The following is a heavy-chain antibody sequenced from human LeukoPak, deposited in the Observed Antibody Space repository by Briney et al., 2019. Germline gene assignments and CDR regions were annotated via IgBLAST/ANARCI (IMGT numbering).Heavy chain of an antibody. Sequence: TGGPLRLSYAASGFTFSSYAMHWVSQAPGKGLECVSAISSNWCSTYYANSVKGRFTISRDNSKNTLYLQMGSLRAEDMAVYYCARDRHYGDYPPENWFDPWGQGTLVTVSP. D-gene: IGHD4-17*01. J-gene: IGHJ5*02. V-gene: IGHV3-64*01. CDR3: ARDRHYGDYPPENWFDP. CDR2: ISSNWCST. CDR1: GFTFSSYA.